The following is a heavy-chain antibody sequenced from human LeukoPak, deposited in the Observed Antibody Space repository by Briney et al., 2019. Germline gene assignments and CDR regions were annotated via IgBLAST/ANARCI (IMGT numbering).Heavy chain of an antibody. CDR1: GGTFSSYT. CDR3: ARDEDYYDSSGYYARWFDP. V-gene: IGHV1-69*04. CDR2: IIPILGIA. D-gene: IGHD3-22*01. Sequence: SVKVSCKASGGTFSSYTISWVRQAPGQGPEWMGRIIPILGIANYAQKFQGRVTITADKSTRTAYMELSSLRSEDTDVYYCARDEDYYDSSGYYARWFDPWGQGTLVTVSS. J-gene: IGHJ5*02.